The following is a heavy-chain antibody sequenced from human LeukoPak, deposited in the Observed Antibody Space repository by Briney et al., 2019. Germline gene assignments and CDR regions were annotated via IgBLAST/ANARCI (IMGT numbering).Heavy chain of an antibody. J-gene: IGHJ4*02. CDR2: ISSSSSYI. D-gene: IGHD4-17*01. CDR1: GFTFSSYS. Sequence: GGSLRLSCAASGFTFSSYSMNWVRQAPGKGLEWVLSISSSSSYIYYADSVKGRFTISRDNAKNSLYLQMNSLRAEDTAVYYCAREVVYGDYPDYWGQGTLVTVSS. V-gene: IGHV3-21*01. CDR3: AREVVYGDYPDY.